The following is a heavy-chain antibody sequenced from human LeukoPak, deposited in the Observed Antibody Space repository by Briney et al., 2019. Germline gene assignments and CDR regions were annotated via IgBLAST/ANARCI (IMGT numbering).Heavy chain of an antibody. CDR1: GFTFSSYA. CDR3: ARDVSEGDGNNFWGYFDY. Sequence: GGSLRLSCAASGFTFSSYAMHWVRQAPGKGLEWVAVISYDGSNKYYADSVKGRFTISRDNSKNTLYLQMNSLRAEDTAVYYCARDVSEGDGNNFWGYFDYWGQGTLVTVSS. J-gene: IGHJ4*02. V-gene: IGHV3-30*04. D-gene: IGHD5-24*01. CDR2: ISYDGSNK.